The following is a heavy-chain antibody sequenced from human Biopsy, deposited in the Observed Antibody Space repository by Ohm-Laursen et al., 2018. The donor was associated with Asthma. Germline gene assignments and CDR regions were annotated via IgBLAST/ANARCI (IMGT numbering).Heavy chain of an antibody. CDR2: ISYDGSSI. Sequence: SLRLSCAASRFTYEMHWVRQAPGKGLEWVAVISYDGSSIYYADSVKGRFTIPRDNSKNTLSLQTNSLTAEDTAVYYCAREGVAGTHIEDWGQGTLVTVSS. J-gene: IGHJ4*02. V-gene: IGHV3-30-3*01. D-gene: IGHD6-19*01. CDR1: RFTYE. CDR3: AREGVAGTHIED.